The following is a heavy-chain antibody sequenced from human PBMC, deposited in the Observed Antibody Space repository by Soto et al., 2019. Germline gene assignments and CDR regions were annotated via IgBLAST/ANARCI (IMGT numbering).Heavy chain of an antibody. Sequence: QVQLQESGPGLVKPSQTLSLTCTVSGDSISSVDHYWSWIRQPPGKGLEWIGYIYHSGSTYYNPSLRSRVTIPIDTTKNQFSLRLSSVTVADTAVDYCGRDDYSNFAYYGMDVWGQGTTVTVSS. CDR2: IYHSGST. CDR3: GRDDYSNFAYYGMDV. J-gene: IGHJ6*02. D-gene: IGHD4-4*01. CDR1: GDSISSVDHY. V-gene: IGHV4-30-4*01.